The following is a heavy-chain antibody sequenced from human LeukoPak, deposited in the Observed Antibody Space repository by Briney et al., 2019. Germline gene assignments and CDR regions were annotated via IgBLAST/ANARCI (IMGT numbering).Heavy chain of an antibody. CDR3: ARDPTQWLRYGYFDY. CDR2: IGTAGDT. V-gene: IGHV3-13*01. Sequence: GGSLRLSCAASGFTFSSYDMHWVRQATGKGLEWVSAIGTAGDTYYPGSVKGRFTISRENAKNSLYLQMNSLRAEDTAVYYCARDPTQWLRYGYFDYWGQGTLVTVSS. J-gene: IGHJ4*02. D-gene: IGHD3-22*01. CDR1: GFTFSSYD.